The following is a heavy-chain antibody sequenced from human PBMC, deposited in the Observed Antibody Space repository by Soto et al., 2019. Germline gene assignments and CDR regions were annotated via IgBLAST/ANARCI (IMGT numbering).Heavy chain of an antibody. CDR1: GFTFGDYA. CDR3: ARRYSSHYDAFDY. J-gene: IGHJ4*02. D-gene: IGHD6-13*01. Sequence: GGFLRLSCAASGFTFGDYAMSWFRLAPGKGLEWVGFIRSKANGGTTEYTASVKGRFTISRDDSKSVAYLQMNSLRAEDTAVYYCARRYSSHYDAFDYWGQGTLVTVSS. V-gene: IGHV3-49*01. CDR2: IRSKANGGTT.